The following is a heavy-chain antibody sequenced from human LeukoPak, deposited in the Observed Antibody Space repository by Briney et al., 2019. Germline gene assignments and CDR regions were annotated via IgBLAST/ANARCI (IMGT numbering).Heavy chain of an antibody. CDR2: INHSGST. V-gene: IGHV4-34*01. J-gene: IGHJ5*02. D-gene: IGHD3-10*01. Sequence: PSETLSLTCAVYGGSFSGYYSSWIRQPPGKGLEWIGEINHSGSTNYNPSLKSRVTISVDTSKNQFSLKLSSVTAADTAVYYCARGGSAYYYGSKWFDPWGQGTLVTVSS. CDR1: GGSFSGYY. CDR3: ARGGSAYYYGSKWFDP.